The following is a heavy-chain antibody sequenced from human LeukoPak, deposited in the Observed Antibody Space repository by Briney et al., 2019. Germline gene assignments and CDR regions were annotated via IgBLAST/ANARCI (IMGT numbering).Heavy chain of an antibody. J-gene: IGHJ6*02. V-gene: IGHV1-18*01. Sequence: ASVKVSCKASGYTFSSYGISWVRQAPGQGLEWMGWISVYNGNTNYAQKFQGRGTMTTDTSTSTAYMEVRSLRSDDTAVYYCARDRPAGSSHDMDVWGQGTTVTVSS. CDR3: ARDRPAGSSHDMDV. CDR2: ISVYNGNT. CDR1: GYTFSSYG. D-gene: IGHD2-15*01.